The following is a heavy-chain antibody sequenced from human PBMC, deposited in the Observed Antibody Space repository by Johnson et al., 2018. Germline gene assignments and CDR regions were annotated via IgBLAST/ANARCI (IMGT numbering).Heavy chain of an antibody. CDR1: GFSVSRDY. D-gene: IGHD1-14*01. V-gene: IGHV3-53*01. J-gene: IGHJ6*03. CDR3: ARVPGRYYMDV. CDR2: IYSGGST. Sequence: VQLVESGGGLVQPGGSRRLSCAASGFSVSRDYMSWVRQAPGKALEWVSVIYSGGSTYYADSVKGRFTISRDNSKNSLYLQMNSLRAEETAMYYCARVPGRYYMDVWGKGTTVTVSS.